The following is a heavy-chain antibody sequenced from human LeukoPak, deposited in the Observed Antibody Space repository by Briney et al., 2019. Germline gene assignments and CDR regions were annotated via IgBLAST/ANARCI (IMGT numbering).Heavy chain of an antibody. J-gene: IGHJ6*02. V-gene: IGHV3-9*01. CDR1: GFTFDDYA. CDR2: ISWNSGNI. Sequence: GGSLRLSCAASGFTFDDYAMHWVRQAPGKGLEWVSGISWNSGNINYADSVKGRFTISRDNAKNSLYLQMKSLRAEDTALYYCARSLGYCSSSSCYRASYYGMDVWGQGTTVTVSS. D-gene: IGHD2-2*01. CDR3: ARSLGYCSSSSCYRASYYGMDV.